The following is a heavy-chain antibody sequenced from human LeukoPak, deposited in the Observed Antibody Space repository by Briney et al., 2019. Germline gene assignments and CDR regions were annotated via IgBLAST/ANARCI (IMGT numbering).Heavy chain of an antibody. V-gene: IGHV1-18*01. D-gene: IGHD2-21*02. Sequence: ASVKVSCKASGYTFTNYGISWVRQAPGQGLEWMGWISAYNGNTNYAQKLQGRVTMTTDTPTRTAYMVLRSLRSDDTAVYYCVRDRDATPDDVRDYWGQGTLVTVSS. CDR1: GYTFTNYG. J-gene: IGHJ4*02. CDR2: ISAYNGNT. CDR3: VRDRDATPDDVRDY.